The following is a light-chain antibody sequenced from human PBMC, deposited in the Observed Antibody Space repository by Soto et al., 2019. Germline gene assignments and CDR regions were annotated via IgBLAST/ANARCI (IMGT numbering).Light chain of an antibody. CDR1: SSDVGGYNY. V-gene: IGLV2-14*01. J-gene: IGLJ1*01. Sequence: QSALTQPASVSGSPGQSITISCTGTSSDVGGYNYVSWYQQHPGKAPKVMIYDVSNRPSGVSNRFSGSKSGNTASLTISWLQAEDEADYYCSSYTRSSTYVFATGTKLTV. CDR2: DVS. CDR3: SSYTRSSTYV.